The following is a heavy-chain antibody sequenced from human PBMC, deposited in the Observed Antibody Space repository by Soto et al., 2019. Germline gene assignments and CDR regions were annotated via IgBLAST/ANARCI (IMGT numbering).Heavy chain of an antibody. V-gene: IGHV4-39*01. J-gene: IGHJ5*02. Sequence: SETLSLTCTVSGGSISSSSYYWGWIRQPPGKGLEWIGSIYYSGSTYYNPSLKSRVTISVDTSKNQFSLKLSSVTAADTAVYYCARRSFRYYSSSSNWFDPWGQGTLVTVSS. D-gene: IGHD6-13*01. CDR3: ARRSFRYYSSSSNWFDP. CDR1: GGSISSSSYY. CDR2: IYYSGST.